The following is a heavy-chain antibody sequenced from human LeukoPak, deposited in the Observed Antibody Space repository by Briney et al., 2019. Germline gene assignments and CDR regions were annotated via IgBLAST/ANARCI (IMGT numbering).Heavy chain of an antibody. J-gene: IGHJ4*02. V-gene: IGHV1-2*02. CDR2: INPNSGGT. Sequence: ASVKVSCKASGYTFTGYYMHWVRQAPGQGLEWMGWINPNSGGTNYAQKFQGRVTMTRDTSISTAYMELSRLRSDDTAVYYWARLVVVAATGDFDYWGQGTLVTVSS. CDR1: GYTFTGYY. D-gene: IGHD2-15*01. CDR3: ARLVVVAATGDFDY.